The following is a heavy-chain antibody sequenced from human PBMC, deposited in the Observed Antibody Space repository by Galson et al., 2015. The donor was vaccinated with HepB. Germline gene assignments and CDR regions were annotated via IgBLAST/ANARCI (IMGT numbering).Heavy chain of an antibody. J-gene: IGHJ4*02. CDR3: ARVADVDYGDHSFFDN. CDR2: ISSSSLYT. V-gene: IGHV3-11*06. CDR1: GFTFSDYY. Sequence: SLRLSCAASGFTFSDYYMAWIRQAPGKGLEWLSYISSSSLYTNYADSVKGRFTISRDNAKNSLNLQMNSLRVDDTAVYYCARVADVDYGDHSFFDNWGQGTLVTVSS. D-gene: IGHD4-23*01.